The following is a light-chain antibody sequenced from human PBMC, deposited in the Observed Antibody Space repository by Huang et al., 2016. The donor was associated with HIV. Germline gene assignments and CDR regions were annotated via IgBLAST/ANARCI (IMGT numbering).Light chain of an antibody. CDR2: GAS. V-gene: IGKV3-15*01. J-gene: IGKJ5*01. Sequence: EALMTQSPATLSVSPGERVTLSCRARASVGRTVAWYQQKSGQAPRLLIYGASTRATGVPPRFSGRGSGTEFTLSISSLQSEDFAVYYCQQYNNWPPVTFGQGTRLEIK. CDR3: QQYNNWPPVT. CDR1: ASVGRT.